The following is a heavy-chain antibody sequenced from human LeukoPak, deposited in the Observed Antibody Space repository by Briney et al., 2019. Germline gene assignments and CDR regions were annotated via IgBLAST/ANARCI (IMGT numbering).Heavy chain of an antibody. Sequence: PSETLSLTCTVSGGSISSSSYYWGWIRQPPGKGLEWIGSIYYSGSTYYNPSLKSRVTISVDTSKNQFSLKLSSVTAAGTAVYYCARRQGVILGYFDYWGQGTLVTVSS. D-gene: IGHD3-10*01. CDR3: ARRQGVILGYFDY. CDR2: IYYSGST. CDR1: GGSISSSSYY. J-gene: IGHJ4*02. V-gene: IGHV4-39*01.